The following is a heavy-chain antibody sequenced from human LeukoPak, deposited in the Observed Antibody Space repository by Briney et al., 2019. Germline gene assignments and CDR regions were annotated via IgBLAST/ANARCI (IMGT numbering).Heavy chain of an antibody. CDR2: FNFEDGET. D-gene: IGHD2-2*01. J-gene: IGHJ4*02. CDR3: ARGDIVVVPAPFGY. CDR1: GYTFSEVS. Sequence: GASVKVSCKVSGYTFSEVSMHWVRQSPTEGLEWMGGFNFEDGETIYAEKFQGRVSMIEDKSTDTAYMELTSLRSEDTAVYYCARGDIVVVPAPFGYWGQGTLVTVSS. V-gene: IGHV1-24*01.